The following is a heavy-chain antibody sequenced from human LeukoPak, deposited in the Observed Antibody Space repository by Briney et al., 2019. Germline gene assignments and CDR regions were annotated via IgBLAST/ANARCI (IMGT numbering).Heavy chain of an antibody. CDR3: ARVAPPNYYYYYMDV. D-gene: IGHD2-21*01. CDR1: GFTFSSYA. CDR2: ISYDGSNK. Sequence: GGSLRLSCAASGFTFSSYAMHWVRRAPGKGLEWVAVISYDGSNKYYADSVKGRFTISRDNSKNTLYLQMNSLRAEDTAVYYCARVAPPNYYYYYMDVWGKGTTVTVSS. J-gene: IGHJ6*03. V-gene: IGHV3-30*04.